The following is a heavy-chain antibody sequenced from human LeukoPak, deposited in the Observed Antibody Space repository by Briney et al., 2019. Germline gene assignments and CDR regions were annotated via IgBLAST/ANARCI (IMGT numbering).Heavy chain of an antibody. V-gene: IGHV4-34*01. Sequence: SETLSLTCAVYGGSFSVYYWSWIRQPPGKGLEWIGEINHSGSTNYNPSLKSRVTISVDTSKNQFSLKLSSVTAADTAVYYCARDPGIAVADNFDYWGQGTLVTVSS. CDR3: ARDPGIAVADNFDY. J-gene: IGHJ4*02. CDR1: GGSFSVYY. D-gene: IGHD6-19*01. CDR2: INHSGST.